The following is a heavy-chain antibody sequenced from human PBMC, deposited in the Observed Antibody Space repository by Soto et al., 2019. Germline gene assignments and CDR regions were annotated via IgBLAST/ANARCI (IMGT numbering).Heavy chain of an antibody. Sequence: SETLSLTCAVYGGSFSGYYWIWIRQPPGKGLEWIGEINPGGSTKYNPSLKSRATISVDTSKNQLPLKLSSVTAADTAVYYCARGSWWFDPWGQGTLVTVSS. CDR3: ARGSWWFDP. CDR1: GGSFSGYY. CDR2: INPGGST. V-gene: IGHV4-34*01. J-gene: IGHJ5*02.